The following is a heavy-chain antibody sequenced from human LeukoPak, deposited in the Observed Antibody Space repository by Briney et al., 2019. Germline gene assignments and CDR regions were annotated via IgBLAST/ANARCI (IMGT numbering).Heavy chain of an antibody. CDR2: IYIEST. D-gene: IGHD5-18*01. CDR1: GGPISSYY. CDR3: GPAAFDI. Sequence: PSETLSLTCTVFGGPISSYYWSWIRQPAGKGLEWIGRIYIESTNYNPSLKSRVIMSVDTFENQFSLKLSSAGEGNGYSYGSGPAAFDIWGQGTMVTVSS. V-gene: IGHV4-4*07. J-gene: IGHJ3*02.